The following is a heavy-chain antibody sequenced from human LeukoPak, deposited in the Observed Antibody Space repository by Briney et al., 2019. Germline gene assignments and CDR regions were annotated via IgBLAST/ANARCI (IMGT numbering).Heavy chain of an antibody. J-gene: IGHJ4*02. V-gene: IGHV4-59*02. D-gene: IGHD2-21*01. Sequence: SETLSPTCIVSGAYVTTYSWNWIRQSPGKGLEWIGYFTLSGTTSYSSSLKSRVTISRDTSKNQLSLKLTSVTAADTAVYYCARWGESEWAFASWGPGTLVTVSS. CDR2: FTLSGTT. CDR1: GAYVTTYS. CDR3: ARWGESEWAFAS.